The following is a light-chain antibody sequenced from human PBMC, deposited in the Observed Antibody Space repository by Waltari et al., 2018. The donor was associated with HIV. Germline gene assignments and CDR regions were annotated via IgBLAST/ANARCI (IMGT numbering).Light chain of an antibody. J-gene: IGLJ3*02. CDR3: CSCGGSGSPWV. Sequence: QSALTQPASVSGSPGQSITISCTGTGSDVGNFNLVSWYQQHPGKAPKLMIYEVTKRPSGVSDRFSGSKSYNTASLTISGLQAEDEGDYYCCSCGGSGSPWVFGGGTKLTVL. CDR1: GSDVGNFNL. V-gene: IGLV2-23*02. CDR2: EVT.